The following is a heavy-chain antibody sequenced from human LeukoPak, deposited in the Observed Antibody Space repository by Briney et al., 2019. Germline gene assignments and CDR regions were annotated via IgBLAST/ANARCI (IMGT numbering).Heavy chain of an antibody. Sequence: GGSLRLSCAASGFTFSSYAMSWVRQAPGKGLEWASAISGSGGSTYYADSVKGRFTISRDNSKNTLYLQMNSLRAEDTAVYYCAKDRTVRGVIPNWFDPWGQGTLVTVSS. D-gene: IGHD3-10*01. CDR3: AKDRTVRGVIPNWFDP. CDR2: ISGSGGST. J-gene: IGHJ5*02. CDR1: GFTFSSYA. V-gene: IGHV3-23*01.